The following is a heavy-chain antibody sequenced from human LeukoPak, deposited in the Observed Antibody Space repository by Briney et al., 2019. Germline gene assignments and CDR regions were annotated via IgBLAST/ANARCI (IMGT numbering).Heavy chain of an antibody. Sequence: SETLSLTCAVYGGSFSGYYWSWIRQPPGKGLEWIGEINHSGSTNYNPSLKSRVTISRDTSKNQFSLKLSSVTAADTALYYCASDGISGTAYYYDYMDVWGKGTTVTVSS. D-gene: IGHD1-20*01. CDR1: GGSFSGYY. J-gene: IGHJ6*03. CDR2: INHSGST. V-gene: IGHV4-34*01. CDR3: ASDGISGTAYYYDYMDV.